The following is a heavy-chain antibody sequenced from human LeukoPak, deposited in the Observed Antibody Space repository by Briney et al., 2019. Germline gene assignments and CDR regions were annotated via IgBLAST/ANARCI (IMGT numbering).Heavy chain of an antibody. CDR3: ARYTVVPAAMLGADYHYYGMDV. Sequence: PGGSLRLSCAASGFTFSSYGMNWVRQAPGKGLEWVSSISSSSSYIYYADSVKGRFTISRDNAKNSLYLQMNSLRAEDTAVYYCARYTVVPAAMLGADYHYYGMDVWGQGTTVTVSS. CDR2: ISSSSSYI. V-gene: IGHV3-21*01. CDR1: GFTFSSYG. D-gene: IGHD2-2*01. J-gene: IGHJ6*02.